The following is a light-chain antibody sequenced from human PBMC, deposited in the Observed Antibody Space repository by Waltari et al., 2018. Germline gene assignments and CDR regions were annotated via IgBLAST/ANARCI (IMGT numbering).Light chain of an antibody. J-gene: IGKJ1*01. CDR1: QSVSRT. CDR2: DAS. CDR3: QKYGTLPGT. Sequence: EIVLTQSPGTLSLSPGERDTLSCRPSQSVSRTLAWYQQKPGQAPRLLIYDASSRATGIPDRFRGSGSGTDFSLTISRLEPEDFAVYYCQKYGTLPGTFGQGTKVEIK. V-gene: IGKV3-20*01.